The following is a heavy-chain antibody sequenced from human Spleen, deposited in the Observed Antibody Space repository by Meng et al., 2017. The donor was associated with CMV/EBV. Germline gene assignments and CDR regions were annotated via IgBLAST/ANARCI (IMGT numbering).Heavy chain of an antibody. CDR3: ARGVEATTGTYDWYFDL. D-gene: IGHD6-13*01. CDR2: IHSSGTT. Sequence: QVQLQESGPGLVKPSETLSLTCTVPGGSISSYYWSWVWQPAGKGLEWIGRIHSSGTTNYNPSLKSRITMSVDTSKNQFSLKLSSVTAADTAVYYCARGVEATTGTYDWYFDLWGRGALVTVSS. V-gene: IGHV4-4*07. J-gene: IGHJ2*01. CDR1: GGSISSYY.